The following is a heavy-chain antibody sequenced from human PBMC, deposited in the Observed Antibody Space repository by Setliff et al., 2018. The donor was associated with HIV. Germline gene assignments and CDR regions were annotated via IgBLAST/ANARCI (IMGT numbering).Heavy chain of an antibody. CDR1: GFTFDDYG. J-gene: IGHJ4*02. CDR3: AKLEYGGNADY. Sequence: QPGGSLRLSCAASGFTFDDYGMSWVRQAPGKGLEWVSAISGSGGSTYYADSVRGRFTISRDNSKNTLYLQMNGLRAEDTAVYYCAKLEYGGNADYWGQGTLVTVSS. CDR2: ISGSGGST. D-gene: IGHD2-15*01. V-gene: IGHV3-23*01.